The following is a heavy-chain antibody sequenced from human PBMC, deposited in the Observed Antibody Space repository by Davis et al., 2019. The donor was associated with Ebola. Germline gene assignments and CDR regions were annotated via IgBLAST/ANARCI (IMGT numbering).Heavy chain of an antibody. D-gene: IGHD3-16*02. Sequence: GESLKISCKDSGYSFTSYWIGWVRQMPGKGLEWMGIIYPGDSDTRYSPSFQGQVTISADKSISTAYLQWSSLKASDTAMYYCARRIMITFGGVIAPENYFDYWGQGTLVTVSS. CDR1: GYSFTSYW. J-gene: IGHJ4*02. CDR2: IYPGDSDT. CDR3: ARRIMITFGGVIAPENYFDY. V-gene: IGHV5-51*01.